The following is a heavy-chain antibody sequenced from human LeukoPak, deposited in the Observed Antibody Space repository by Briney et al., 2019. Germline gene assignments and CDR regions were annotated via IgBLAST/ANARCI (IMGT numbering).Heavy chain of an antibody. CDR1: GFTFSNYA. J-gene: IGHJ3*02. CDR2: ISYDGSNK. V-gene: IGHV3-30-3*01. CDR3: ARDLYDSSESAFDI. D-gene: IGHD3-22*01. Sequence: GRSLRLSCAASGFTFSNYAMHWVRQAPGKGLEWVAVISYDGSNKYYADSVKGRFTISRDNSKNTLYLQMNSLRAEDTAVYYCARDLYDSSESAFDIWGQGTMVTVSS.